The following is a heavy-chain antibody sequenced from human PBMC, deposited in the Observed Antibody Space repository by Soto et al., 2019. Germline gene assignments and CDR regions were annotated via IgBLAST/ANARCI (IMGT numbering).Heavy chain of an antibody. CDR1: SGSISSGDYY. Sequence: SETLSLTCTVSSGSISSGDYYWSWIRQPPGKGLEWIGYIYYSGSTYYNPSLRSRVTISVDTSKNQFSLKLSSVTAADTAVYYCARYSPCSSSWYYFDYWGQGTLVTVSS. J-gene: IGHJ4*02. V-gene: IGHV4-30-4*01. D-gene: IGHD6-13*01. CDR3: ARYSPCSSSWYYFDY. CDR2: IYYSGST.